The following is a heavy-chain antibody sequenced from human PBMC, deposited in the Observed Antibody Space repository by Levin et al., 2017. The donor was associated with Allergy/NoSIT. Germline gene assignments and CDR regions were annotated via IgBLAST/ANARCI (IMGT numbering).Heavy chain of an antibody. Sequence: GESLKISCTASGFTFSHFAIHWVRQAPGEGLEWVAVISYDGSNKYLADSVRGRFTISRDNSKNTLYLQMNSLRFDDTATYYCTRDHGFSGSQSHDYWGQGTLVTVSS. CDR2: ISYDGSNK. CDR3: TRDHGFSGSQSHDY. J-gene: IGHJ4*02. CDR1: GFTFSHFA. V-gene: IGHV3-30-3*01. D-gene: IGHD3-10*01.